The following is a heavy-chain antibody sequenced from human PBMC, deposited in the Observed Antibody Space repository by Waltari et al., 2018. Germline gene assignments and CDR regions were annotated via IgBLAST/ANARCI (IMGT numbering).Heavy chain of an antibody. J-gene: IGHJ4*02. CDR2: ITVKDAT. D-gene: IGHD1-20*01. Sequence: EVQLLESGGGLVQPGGSLRLSCGVSGFTFNNYAINWVRRAPGTGLQWVAAITVKDATYHADSVKGRFTISRDTSKDTVFLQMNRLRAEDTALYYCAKPFYNWDDPLDSWGQGTLVTVSS. CDR3: AKPFYNWDDPLDS. V-gene: IGHV3-23*01. CDR1: GFTFNNYA.